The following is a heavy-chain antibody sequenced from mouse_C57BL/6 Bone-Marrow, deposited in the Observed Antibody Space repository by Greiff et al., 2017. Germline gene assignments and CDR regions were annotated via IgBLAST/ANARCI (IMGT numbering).Heavy chain of an antibody. CDR2: IDPSDSET. J-gene: IGHJ1*03. CDR3: ARTDYSNYDWYFDV. D-gene: IGHD2-5*01. CDR1: GYTFTSYW. V-gene: IGHV1-52*01. Sequence: QVQLQQSGAELAKPGASVKLSCKASGYTFTSYWMHWVKQRPIHGLEWLCNIDPSDSETHYNQKFKDKATLTVDNSSSTAYMQLSSLTSEDSAVYYWARTDYSNYDWYFDVWGTGTTVTVSS.